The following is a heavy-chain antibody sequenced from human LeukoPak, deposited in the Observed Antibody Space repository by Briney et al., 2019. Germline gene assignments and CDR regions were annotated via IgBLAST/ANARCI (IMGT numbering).Heavy chain of an antibody. V-gene: IGHV1-8*01. CDR2: MSANSGNT. J-gene: IGHJ6*03. D-gene: IGHD5-12*01. Sequence: GASVKVSCKASGYSFTSYDVNWVRQATGQGLEWMGWMSANSGNTLYAQKFQGRVTMTRNTSISTAYMELSSLRSEDTAVYYCARSDVDIVATIISYYMDVWGKGTTVTVSS. CDR1: GYSFTSYD. CDR3: ARSDVDIVATIISYYMDV.